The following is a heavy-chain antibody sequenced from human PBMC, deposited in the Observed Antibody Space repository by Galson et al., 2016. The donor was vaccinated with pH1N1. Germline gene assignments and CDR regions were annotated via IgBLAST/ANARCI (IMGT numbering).Heavy chain of an antibody. CDR3: ARDQAFSVPHQLDF. CDR2: INNRGNIT. CDR1: GFTFTTYS. J-gene: IGHJ4*02. Sequence: SLRLSCAASGFTFTTYSMSWVRQAPGKGLEWVSYINNRGNITYYADSVKGRFTISRDNAKNSLYLQMNSLRAEDTAIYYCARDQAFSVPHQLDFWGQGSLVTVSS. D-gene: IGHD2-2*01. V-gene: IGHV3-48*04.